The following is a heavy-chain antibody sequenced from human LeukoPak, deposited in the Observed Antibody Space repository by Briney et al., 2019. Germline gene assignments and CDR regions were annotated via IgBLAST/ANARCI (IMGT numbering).Heavy chain of an antibody. J-gene: IGHJ4*02. CDR1: GFNFNTFG. D-gene: IGHD3-3*01. V-gene: IGHV3-30*18. CDR3: AKSYYDFWSGYYQTFDY. Sequence: GGSLRLSCEVSGFNFNTFGIHWVRQTPGKGLEWVALISYDGGHKYYTDSVKGRFTISRDNSKNTLYLQMNSLRAEDTAVYYCAKSYYDFWSGYYQTFDYWGQGTLVTVSS. CDR2: ISYDGGHK.